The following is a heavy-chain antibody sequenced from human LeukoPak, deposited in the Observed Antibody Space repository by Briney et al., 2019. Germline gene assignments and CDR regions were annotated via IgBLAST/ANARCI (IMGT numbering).Heavy chain of an antibody. D-gene: IGHD1-26*01. CDR3: ARDLVGATHFDY. J-gene: IGHJ4*02. CDR2: INHSGST. CDR1: GGSFSGYY. V-gene: IGHV4-34*01. Sequence: SETLSLTCAVYGGSFSGYYWSWIRQPPGKGLEWIGEINHSGSTNYNPSLKSRVTISVDTSKNQFSLKLSSVTAADTAVYYCARDLVGATHFDYWGQGTLVTVSS.